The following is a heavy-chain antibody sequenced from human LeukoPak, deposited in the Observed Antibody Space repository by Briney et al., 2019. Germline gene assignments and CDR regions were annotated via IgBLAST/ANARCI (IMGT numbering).Heavy chain of an antibody. CDR3: AKSVEAAVAGAIDY. D-gene: IGHD6-19*01. CDR2: ISWNSGSI. V-gene: IGHV3-9*01. CDR1: GFTFDDYA. Sequence: GRSLRLSCAASGFTFDDYAMHWVRQAPGKGLEWVSGISWNSGSIGYADSVKGQFTISRDNAKTSLYLQMNSLRAEDTALYYCAKSVEAAVAGAIDYWGQGTLVTVSS. J-gene: IGHJ4*02.